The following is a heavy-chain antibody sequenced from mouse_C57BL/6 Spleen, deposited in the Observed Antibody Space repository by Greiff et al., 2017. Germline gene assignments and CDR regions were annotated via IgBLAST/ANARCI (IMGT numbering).Heavy chain of an antibody. V-gene: IGHV1-64*01. CDR3: AGLSYYDYDRFAY. Sequence: QVQLQQPGAELVKPGASVKLSCKASGYTFTSYWMHWVKQRPGQGLEWIGMIHPNSGSTNYNEKFKSKATLTVDKSSSTAYMQLSSLTSEDSAVYYWAGLSYYDYDRFAYWGQGTLVTVSA. CDR1: GYTFTSYW. J-gene: IGHJ3*01. CDR2: IHPNSGST. D-gene: IGHD2-4*01.